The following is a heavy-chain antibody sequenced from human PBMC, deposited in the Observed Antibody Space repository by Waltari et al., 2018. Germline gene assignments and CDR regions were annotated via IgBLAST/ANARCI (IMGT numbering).Heavy chain of an antibody. CDR3: AKDMTGNVADYFDY. D-gene: IGHD3-9*01. V-gene: IGHV3-23*04. Sequence: EVQLVDSGGGLVQPGGSLRLSCAASGFTFKTYVMAWVRQAPGRGLEWVSGITGDGGTTYYAESVKGRFTISRDNSKDTVYLQMNSLRAEDTAVYYCAKDMTGNVADYFDYWGQGTLVTVSS. J-gene: IGHJ4*02. CDR2: ITGDGGTT. CDR1: GFTFKTYV.